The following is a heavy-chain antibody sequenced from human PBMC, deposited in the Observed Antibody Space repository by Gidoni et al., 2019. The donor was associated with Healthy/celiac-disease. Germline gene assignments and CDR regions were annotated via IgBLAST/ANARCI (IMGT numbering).Heavy chain of an antibody. J-gene: IGHJ4*02. D-gene: IGHD3-16*02. CDR2: IYYSGST. Sequence: QLQLQESGPGLVKPSETLSLTCTVSGGSISSSSYYWGWIRQPPGKGLEWIGSIYYSGSTYYNPSLKSRVTISVDTSKNQFSLKLSSVTAADTAVYYCGGAYDYVWGSYRAYYFDYWGQGTLVTVSS. CDR3: GGAYDYVWGSYRAYYFDY. V-gene: IGHV4-39*01. CDR1: GGSISSSSYY.